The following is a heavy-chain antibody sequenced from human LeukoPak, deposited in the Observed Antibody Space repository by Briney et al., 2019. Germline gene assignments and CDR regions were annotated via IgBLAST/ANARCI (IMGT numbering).Heavy chain of an antibody. Sequence: GASVKVSCKASGYTCTGYYMHWVRQAPGQGLEWMGRINPNSGGTNFAQKFQGRVTMTRDTSISTAYMELSRLRSDDPAVYYCARGFGGLGIFDYWGQGTLVTVSS. V-gene: IGHV1-2*06. CDR2: INPNSGGT. J-gene: IGHJ4*02. CDR3: ARGFGGLGIFDY. CDR1: GYTCTGYY. D-gene: IGHD3-10*01.